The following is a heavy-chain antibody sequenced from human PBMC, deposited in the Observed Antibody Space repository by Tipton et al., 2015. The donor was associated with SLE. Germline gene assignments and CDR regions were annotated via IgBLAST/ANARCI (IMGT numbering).Heavy chain of an antibody. CDR3: ARDPLDKWGRGAFDV. J-gene: IGHJ3*01. Sequence: GLVKPSQTISLTCVISGDSISSDSATWNWVRQSPSRGLEWLGRTYSRSQWYNDYAASVRSRITINADTSKNQFSLQLNSVTSEDAAVYYCARDPLDKWGRGAFDVWGQGTMVTVSS. CDR1: GDSISSDSAT. CDR2: TYSRSQWYN. V-gene: IGHV6-1*01. D-gene: IGHD7-27*01.